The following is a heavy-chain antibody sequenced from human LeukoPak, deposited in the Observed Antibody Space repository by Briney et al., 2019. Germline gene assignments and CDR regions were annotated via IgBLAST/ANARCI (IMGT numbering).Heavy chain of an antibody. D-gene: IGHD5-18*01. V-gene: IGHV3-74*01. CDR2: INSDGSST. Sequence: GGSLRHSCAASGFTFSSYWMHWVRQAPGKGLVWVSRINSDGSSTSYADSVKGRFTISRDNAKNTLYLQMNSLRAEDTAVYYCAAWGYSYGSFYDYWGQGTLVTVSS. CDR1: GFTFSSYW. CDR3: AAWGYSYGSFYDY. J-gene: IGHJ4*02.